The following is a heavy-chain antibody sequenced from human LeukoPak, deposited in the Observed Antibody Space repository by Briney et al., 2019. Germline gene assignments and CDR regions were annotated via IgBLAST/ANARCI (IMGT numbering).Heavy chain of an antibody. J-gene: IGHJ4*02. D-gene: IGHD2-2*02. CDR3: AKGPYCSSSSCYTIGSFDF. Sequence: GGSLRLSCAASGFAFSSYAMSWVRQAPGKGLEWVSAISGSGGSIYYADSVKGRFTISRDNSKNTLYRQMNSLRAEDTALYYCAKGPYCSSSSCYTIGSFDFWGQGALVTVSS. V-gene: IGHV3-23*01. CDR2: ISGSGGSI. CDR1: GFAFSSYA.